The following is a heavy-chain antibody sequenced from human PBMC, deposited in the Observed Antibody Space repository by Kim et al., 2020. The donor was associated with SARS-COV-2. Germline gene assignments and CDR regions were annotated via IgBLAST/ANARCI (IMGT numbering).Heavy chain of an antibody. J-gene: IGHJ4*02. V-gene: IGHV4-34*01. D-gene: IGHD6-6*01. CDR3: ARDPSIAARHLIFDY. CDR2: INHSGST. CDR1: GGSFSGYY. Sequence: SETLSLTCAVYGGSFSGYYWSWIRQPPGKGLEWIGEINHSGSTNYNPSLKSRVTISVDTSKNQFSLKLSSVTAADTAVYYCARDPSIAARHLIFDYWGQGTLVTVSS.